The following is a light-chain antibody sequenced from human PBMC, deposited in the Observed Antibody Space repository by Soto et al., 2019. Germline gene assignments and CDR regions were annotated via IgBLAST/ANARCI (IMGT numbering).Light chain of an antibody. CDR3: CSYAGSSSPSV. J-gene: IGLJ1*01. Sequence: QSALTQPRSVSGSPGQSVTIPCTGTSNDVGRFDYVSWYQQHPGKAPKVIIYDVNERPSGVPNRFSGSKSGNTASLTISGLQADDEADYYCCSYAGSSSPSVFGPGPKVTVL. CDR2: DVN. V-gene: IGLV2-11*01. CDR1: SNDVGRFDY.